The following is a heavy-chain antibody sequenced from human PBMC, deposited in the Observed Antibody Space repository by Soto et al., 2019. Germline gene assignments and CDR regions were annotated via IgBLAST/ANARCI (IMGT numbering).Heavy chain of an antibody. Sequence: PGGSLRLSCAASGFTFSSYAMSWVRQAPGKGLEWVSAISGSGGSTYYADSVKGRFTISRDNSKNTLYLQMNSLRAEDTAVYYCAKVGCSSTSCYRRWYYYYGMDVWGQGTTVTVSS. V-gene: IGHV3-23*01. CDR2: ISGSGGST. CDR3: AKVGCSSTSCYRRWYYYYGMDV. J-gene: IGHJ6*02. CDR1: GFTFSSYA. D-gene: IGHD2-2*01.